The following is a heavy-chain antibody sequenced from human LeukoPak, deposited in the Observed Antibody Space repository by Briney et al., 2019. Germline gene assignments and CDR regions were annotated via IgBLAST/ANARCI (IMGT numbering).Heavy chain of an antibody. CDR1: GFTFSSYV. D-gene: IGHD5-24*01. CDR2: ISSSGSTI. V-gene: IGHV3-48*03. CDR3: AREGRWLQFLDY. J-gene: IGHJ4*02. Sequence: GGSLRLSCAASGFTFSSYVMNWVRQAPGKGLEWVSYISSSGSTIYYADSVKGRFTISRDNAKNSLYLQMNSLRAEDTAVYYCAREGRWLQFLDYWGQGTLVTVSS.